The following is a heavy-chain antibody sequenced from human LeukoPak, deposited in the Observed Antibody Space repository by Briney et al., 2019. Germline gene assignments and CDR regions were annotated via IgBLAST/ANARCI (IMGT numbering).Heavy chain of an antibody. Sequence: GGSLRLPCAASGFSFSDYWMSWVRQAPGKGLEWVGRIRSKANTYATAYAASVKGRFTISRDDSKNTAYLQMTSLKTEDTAVYYCTRLTMVRGLILYFDYWSQGTLVTVSS. CDR2: IRSKANTYAT. CDR1: GFSFSDYW. CDR3: TRLTMVRGLILYFDY. J-gene: IGHJ4*02. V-gene: IGHV3-73*01. D-gene: IGHD3-10*01.